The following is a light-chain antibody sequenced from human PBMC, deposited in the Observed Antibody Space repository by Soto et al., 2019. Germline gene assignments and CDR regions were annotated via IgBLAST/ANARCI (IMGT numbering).Light chain of an antibody. Sequence: QSVLTQPPSVSGAPGQRVTISCTVSSSNIGAGYDVHWYQQLPGTAPKLLIYGNSNRPSGVPDRFSGSKSGTSASLAITGLRAEDEADYYCQSYDSSLSCWVFGGGTKLTVL. J-gene: IGLJ3*02. CDR2: GNS. CDR3: QSYDSSLSCWV. CDR1: SSNIGAGYD. V-gene: IGLV1-40*01.